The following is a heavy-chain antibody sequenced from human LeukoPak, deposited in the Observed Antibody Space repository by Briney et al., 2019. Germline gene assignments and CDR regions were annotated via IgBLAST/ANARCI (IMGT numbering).Heavy chain of an antibody. J-gene: IGHJ6*04. CDR2: ISSSGSTI. V-gene: IGHV3-48*03. CDR1: EFSVGSNY. Sequence: PGGSLRLSCAASEFSVGSNYMTWVRQAPGKGLEWVSYISSSGSTIYYADSVKGRFTISRDNAKNSLYLQMNSLRAEDTAVYYCAELGITVIGGVWGKGTTVTISS. D-gene: IGHD3-10*02. CDR3: AELGITVIGGV.